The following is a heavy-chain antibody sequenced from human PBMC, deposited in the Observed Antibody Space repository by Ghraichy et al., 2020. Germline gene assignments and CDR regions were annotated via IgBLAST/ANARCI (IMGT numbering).Heavy chain of an antibody. V-gene: IGHV4-61*01. J-gene: IGHJ4*02. CDR3: ARALRVGPRHFDR. Sequence: QTLSLTCSVSGGSVNNDTYYWGWIRQPPGKGLEWIGYVYSTGGNNYNPSLKSRVTISLDTSKNQFSLKLNSMTAADTAVYYCARALRVGPRHFDRWGQGTLVTVSS. D-gene: IGHD1-26*01. CDR2: VYSTGGN. CDR1: GGSVNNDTYY.